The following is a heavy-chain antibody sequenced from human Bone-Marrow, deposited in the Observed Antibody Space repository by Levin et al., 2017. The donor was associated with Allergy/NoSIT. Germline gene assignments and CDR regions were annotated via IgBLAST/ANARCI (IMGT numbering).Heavy chain of an antibody. D-gene: IGHD2/OR15-2a*01. CDR1: GFIFSNYW. J-gene: IGHJ3*02. CDR2: LNEDGSAK. V-gene: IGHV3-7*02. Sequence: PGESLKISCVGSGFIFSNYWLSWVRQAPGKGLEWVANLNEDGSAKNYLDSVKGRFTIYRDNAKNSVYLEMNSLRVEDTAVYYCAGRIFDIWGQGTMVTVSS. CDR3: AGRIFDI.